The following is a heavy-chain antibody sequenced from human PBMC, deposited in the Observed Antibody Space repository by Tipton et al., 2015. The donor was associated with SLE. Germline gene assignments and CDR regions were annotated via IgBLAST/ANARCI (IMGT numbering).Heavy chain of an antibody. D-gene: IGHD3-10*01. Sequence: QVQLVQSGAEVKKPGASVKVSCKASGYTFTSYNMHWVRQAPGQGLEWMGWINPNSGIPNYARKFKGRVTMTRNTSISTAYMEVNSLRSDDTAIYYCARYGDAFDVWGQGTLVTASS. CDR2: INPNSGIP. J-gene: IGHJ3*01. V-gene: IGHV1-2*02. CDR3: ARYGDAFDV. CDR1: GYTFTSYN.